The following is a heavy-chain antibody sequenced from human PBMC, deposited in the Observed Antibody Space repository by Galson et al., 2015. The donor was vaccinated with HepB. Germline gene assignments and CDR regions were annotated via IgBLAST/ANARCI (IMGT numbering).Heavy chain of an antibody. CDR2: MNPNSGGT. Sequence: SVKVSCKASGYTFTGFYIHWVRQAPGQGLEWMGWMNPNSGGTDLPQKFQGRVTLTRDTSIRTAYMDLSRLTSDDTAVYYCARGLSVVSGPSDWNGGWLDPWGRGTLVTVSS. J-gene: IGHJ5*02. CDR1: GYTFTGFY. V-gene: IGHV1-2*02. CDR3: ARGLSVVSGPSDWNGGWLDP. D-gene: IGHD1-1*01.